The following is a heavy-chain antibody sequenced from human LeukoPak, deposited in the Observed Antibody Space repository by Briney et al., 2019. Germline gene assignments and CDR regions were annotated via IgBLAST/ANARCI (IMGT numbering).Heavy chain of an antibody. CDR2: ISSSSSTI. V-gene: IGHV3-48*04. J-gene: IGHJ4*02. D-gene: IGHD3-22*01. CDR1: GFTFSSYS. CDR3: AREKTAYYGSSGLPD. Sequence: GGSLRLSCAASGFTFSSYSMNWVRQAPGKGLEWVSYISSSSSTIYYADSVKGRFTISRDNAKNSLYLQMNSLRAEDTAVYYCAREKTAYYGSSGLPDWGQGTLVTVSS.